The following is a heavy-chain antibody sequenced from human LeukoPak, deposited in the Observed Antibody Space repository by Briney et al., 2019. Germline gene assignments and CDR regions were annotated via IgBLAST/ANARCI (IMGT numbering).Heavy chain of an antibody. CDR2: LNQDGSEK. CDR3: ARAVTSTEGY. V-gene: IGHV3-7*03. J-gene: IGHJ4*02. Sequence: LSCAASGFTFSTYWMTWVRQAPGKGLEWVASLNQDGSEKYYVDSVKGRFTISRDNAQKSLYLEMKSLSAKDTAVYYCARAVTSTEGYWGQGTLVTVSS. CDR1: GFTFSTYW.